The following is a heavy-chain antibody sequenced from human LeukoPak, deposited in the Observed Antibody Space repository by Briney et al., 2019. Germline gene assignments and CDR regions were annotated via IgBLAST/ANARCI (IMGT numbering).Heavy chain of an antibody. V-gene: IGHV1-18*01. CDR2: ISPYNGNT. J-gene: IGHJ5*02. D-gene: IGHD1-14*01. CDR3: ARDRLSPGPDGNWFDP. CDR1: GYTFTSYG. Sequence: ASVEVSCKASGYTFTSYGVSWVRQAPGQGLEWMGWISPYNGNTNYAQKLQGRVTMTTDTSTSTAYMELRSLRSDDTAVYYCARDRLSPGPDGNWFDPWGQGTLVTVSS.